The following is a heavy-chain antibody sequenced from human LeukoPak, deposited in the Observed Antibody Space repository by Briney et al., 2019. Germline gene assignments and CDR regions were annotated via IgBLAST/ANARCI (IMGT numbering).Heavy chain of an antibody. D-gene: IGHD5-18*01. J-gene: IGHJ4*02. CDR2: INHSGST. V-gene: IGHV4-34*01. CDR3: ARRRGYTYGFGY. Sequence: SQTLSLTCAVFGGSFSGYYCSWIRQPPGKGLEWIGEINHSGSTNYNPSLKSRVTISVDTSKNQFSLKLSSVTAADTAVYYCARRRGYTYGFGYWGQGTLVTVSS. CDR1: GGSFSGYY.